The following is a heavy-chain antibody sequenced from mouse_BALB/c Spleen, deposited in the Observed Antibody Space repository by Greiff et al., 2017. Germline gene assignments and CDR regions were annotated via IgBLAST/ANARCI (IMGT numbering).Heavy chain of an antibody. CDR2: INPSTGYT. J-gene: IGHJ2*01. CDR1: GYTFTSYW. V-gene: IGHV1-7*01. CDR3: ARGDGCPEFDY. Sequence: QVQLKQSGADLAQPGASVTLSCKASGYTFTSYWMHWVKQRPGPGLEWIGYINPSTGYTEYNQKFKDKATLTADKSSSTAYMQLSSLTSEDSAVYYCARGDGCPEFDYWGQGTTRTVAA. D-gene: IGHD2-3*01.